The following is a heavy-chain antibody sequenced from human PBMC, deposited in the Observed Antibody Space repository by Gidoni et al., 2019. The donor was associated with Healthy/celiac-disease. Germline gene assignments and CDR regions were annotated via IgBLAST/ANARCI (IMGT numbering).Heavy chain of an antibody. CDR3: AKDSATYYYGSGSYGPYYYYGMDV. CDR2: ISWNIGSR. V-gene: IGHV3-9*01. CDR1: GFTFDDYA. Sequence: EVQLVESGGGLVQPGRSLRLSCAASGFTFDDYAMHWIRQAPGKGLEVVSGISWNIGSRGYADTGKGRFTISRDNAKNSLYLQMNSLRAEDTALYYCAKDSATYYYGSGSYGPYYYYGMDVWGQGTTVTVSS. J-gene: IGHJ6*02. D-gene: IGHD3-10*01.